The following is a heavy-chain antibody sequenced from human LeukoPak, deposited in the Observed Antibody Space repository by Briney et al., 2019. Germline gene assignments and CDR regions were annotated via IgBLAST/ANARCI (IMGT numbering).Heavy chain of an antibody. Sequence: ASVKVSCKASGYTFTGYYMHWVRQAPGQGLEWMGWINPNGGGTNYAQKFQGRVTMTRDTSISTAYMELSRLRSDDTAVYYCATEYSSSGPSHAFDIWGQGTMVTVSS. J-gene: IGHJ3*02. D-gene: IGHD6-13*01. CDR1: GYTFTGYY. CDR3: ATEYSSSGPSHAFDI. V-gene: IGHV1-2*02. CDR2: INPNGGGT.